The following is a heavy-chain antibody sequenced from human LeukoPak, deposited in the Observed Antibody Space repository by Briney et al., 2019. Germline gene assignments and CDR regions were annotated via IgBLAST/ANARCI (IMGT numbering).Heavy chain of an antibody. CDR2: ISGDGGST. V-gene: IGHV3-43*02. CDR1: GSTFDDYA. J-gene: IGHJ4*02. CDR3: AKDRGYYDSSGYQED. Sequence: GGSLRLSCAASGSTFDDYAMHWVRQAPGKGLEWVSLISGDGGSTYYADSVKGRFTISRDNSKNSLYLQMNSLRTEDTALYYCAKDRGYYDSSGYQEDWGQGTLVTVSS. D-gene: IGHD3-22*01.